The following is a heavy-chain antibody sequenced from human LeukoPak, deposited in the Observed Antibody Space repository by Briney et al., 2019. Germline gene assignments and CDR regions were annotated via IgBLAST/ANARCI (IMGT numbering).Heavy chain of an antibody. V-gene: IGHV3-30*04. CDR3: AREIFRGVAPEY. J-gene: IGHJ4*02. D-gene: IGHD3-10*01. Sequence: QTGGSLRLSCAASGLTFNNYAMYWVRQAPGKGLEGVAVITSDGRKKYYEDSVKGRFTISRDTSRNTLDLEMDSLRVDDTAVYYCAREIFRGVAPEYWGQGTLVTVST. CDR2: ITSDGRKK. CDR1: GLTFNNYA.